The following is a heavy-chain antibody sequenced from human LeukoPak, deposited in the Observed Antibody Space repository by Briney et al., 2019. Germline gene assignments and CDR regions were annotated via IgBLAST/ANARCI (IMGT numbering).Heavy chain of an antibody. J-gene: IGHJ6*02. V-gene: IGHV3-15*01. D-gene: IGHD6-13*01. Sequence: GGSLRLSCAASGFIFKNAWMSWVRQAPGKGLEWVGRIKTKTDGGTTDYAAPVKGRFTISRDDSGSTLYLQMDSLKTEDTAVYYCTSGLGSSWQFYYYAIDVWGQGTTVIVSS. CDR2: IKTKTDGGTT. CDR3: TSGLGSSWQFYYYAIDV. CDR1: GFIFKNAW.